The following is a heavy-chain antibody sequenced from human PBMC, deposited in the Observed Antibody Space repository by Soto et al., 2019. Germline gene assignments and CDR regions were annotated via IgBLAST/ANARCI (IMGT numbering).Heavy chain of an antibody. Sequence: ASVKVSCKASGYTFTSYGISWMRPAPGQGPEWMGWISTYSGHTNYEQKFQGRVSMTTDTSTTTAYMEPRSLRSNDTAVDYCARDFEASFYSERSGYLGAFGIWGQGTMVTVSS. D-gene: IGHD3-22*01. J-gene: IGHJ3*02. V-gene: IGHV1-18*01. CDR3: ARDFEASFYSERSGYLGAFGI. CDR2: ISTYSGHT. CDR1: GYTFTSYG.